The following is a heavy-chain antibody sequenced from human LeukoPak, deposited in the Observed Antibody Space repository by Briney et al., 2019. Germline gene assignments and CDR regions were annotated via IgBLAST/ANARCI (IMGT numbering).Heavy chain of an antibody. Sequence: SATESLTCTVSGRSVSITSYYCGWIRQPPGKGLKWIGSIYYSGTTYYNASLNSPVTISVDTSKNQLSLKLRSVTAADRAVGYCARHNGDYTTYIDYLGQASQATDSS. CDR1: GRSVSITSYY. V-gene: IGHV4-39*01. J-gene: IGHJ4*02. D-gene: IGHD4-17*01. CDR3: ARHNGDYTTYIDY. CDR2: IYYSGTT.